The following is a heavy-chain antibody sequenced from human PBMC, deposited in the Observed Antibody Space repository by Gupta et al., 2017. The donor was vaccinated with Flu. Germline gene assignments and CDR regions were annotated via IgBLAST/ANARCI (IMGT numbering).Heavy chain of an antibody. J-gene: IGHJ5*02. V-gene: IGHV3-33*01. D-gene: IGHD2-15*01. CDR3: AREWRDIVVVVAATGGWFDP. CDR1: GFTFSSYG. CDR2: IWYDGSNK. Sequence: QVQLVESGGGVVQPGRSLRLSCAASGFTFSSYGMHWVRQAPGKGLEWVAVIWYDGSNKCYADSVKGRFTISRDNSKNTLYLQMNSLRAEDTAVYYCAREWRDIVVVVAATGGWFDPWGQGTLVTVSS.